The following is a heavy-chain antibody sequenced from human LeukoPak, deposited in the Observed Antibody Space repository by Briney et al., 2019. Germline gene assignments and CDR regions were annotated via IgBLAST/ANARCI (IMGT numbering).Heavy chain of an antibody. Sequence: SETLSLTCTVSGGSISSYYWSWIRQPPGKGLEWIGYIYHSGSTYYNPSLKSRVTISVDRSKNQFSLKLSSVTAADTAVYYCASQYGGIDYWGQGTLVTVSS. J-gene: IGHJ4*02. V-gene: IGHV4-59*12. CDR3: ASQYGGIDY. CDR1: GGSISSYY. CDR2: IYHSGST. D-gene: IGHD4-23*01.